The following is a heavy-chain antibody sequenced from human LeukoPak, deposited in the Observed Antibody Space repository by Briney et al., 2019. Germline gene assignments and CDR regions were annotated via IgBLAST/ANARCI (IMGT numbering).Heavy chain of an antibody. V-gene: IGHV3-74*01. Sequence: GGSLRLSCAGSGITFSSYWMHWVRQAPGKGLVWVSRINSDGRSTNYADSVKGRFTISRDNAKNTLYLQMNSLRAEDTAVYYCARDTGHIAVAGSPHEYWGQGTLVTVSS. CDR2: INSDGRST. J-gene: IGHJ4*02. CDR1: GITFSSYW. D-gene: IGHD6-19*01. CDR3: ARDTGHIAVAGSPHEY.